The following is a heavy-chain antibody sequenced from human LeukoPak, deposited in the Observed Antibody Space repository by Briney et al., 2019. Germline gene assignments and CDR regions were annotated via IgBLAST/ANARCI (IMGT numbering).Heavy chain of an antibody. J-gene: IGHJ4*02. CDR3: AKEEFGTYSGSYCLDY. Sequence: GGSLRLSCAASGFTFSSYGMHWVRQAPGKGLEWVAVISYDGSNKYYADSVKGRFTISRDNSKNTLYLQMNSLRAEDTAVYYCAKEEFGTYSGSYCLDYWGQGNLVTVSS. CDR1: GFTFSSYG. D-gene: IGHD1-26*01. V-gene: IGHV3-30*18. CDR2: ISYDGSNK.